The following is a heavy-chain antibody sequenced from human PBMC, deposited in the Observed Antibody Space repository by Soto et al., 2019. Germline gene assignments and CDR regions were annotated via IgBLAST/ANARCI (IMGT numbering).Heavy chain of an antibody. V-gene: IGHV3-23*01. D-gene: IGHD2-15*01. CDR1: GFTFSSYA. CDR3: AKELGCSGGSCSSFTLAYFQH. CDR2: ISGSGGST. Sequence: GGSLRLSCAASGFTFSSYAMSWVRQAPGKGLEWVSAISGSGGSTYYADSVKGRFTISRDNSKNTLYLQMNSLRAEDTAVYYCAKELGCSGGSCSSFTLAYFQHWGQGTLVTVSS. J-gene: IGHJ1*01.